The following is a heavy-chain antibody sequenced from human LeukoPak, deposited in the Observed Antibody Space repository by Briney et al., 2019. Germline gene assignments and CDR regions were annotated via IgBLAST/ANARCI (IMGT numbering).Heavy chain of an antibody. CDR2: LVYDERS. Sequence: PGGSLRLSCAASGFPFSSYGMHWVRQAPGKGLEWVARLVYDERSDYANSVKGRFSISRDNSKNTLFLDMSGLRVEDTAVYYCARDLSAAFDFWGQGVLVTVSS. V-gene: IGHV3-33*05. D-gene: IGHD6-19*01. CDR3: ARDLSAAFDF. J-gene: IGHJ4*02. CDR1: GFPFSSYG.